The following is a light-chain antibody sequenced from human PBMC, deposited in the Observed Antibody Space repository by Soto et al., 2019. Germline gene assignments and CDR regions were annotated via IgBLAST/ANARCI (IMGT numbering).Light chain of an antibody. CDR1: QIVDSRY. CDR3: QWYGASPPWK. Sequence: IVLTHSPGTLSLSPGERATLSCRASQIVDSRYLAWYQQKLGQAPRLLIYGTTNRATGIPDRFSGSGSGTDFTLTISRLEPEDFAVFYCQWYGASPPWKFGQGTKVDIK. V-gene: IGKV3-20*01. CDR2: GTT. J-gene: IGKJ1*01.